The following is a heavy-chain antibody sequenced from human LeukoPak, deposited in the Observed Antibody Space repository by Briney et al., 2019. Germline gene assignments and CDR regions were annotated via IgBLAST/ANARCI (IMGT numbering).Heavy chain of an antibody. CDR1: GFTFGDSP. V-gene: IGHV3-73*01. CDR3: TRRMTVVRGVIPFSWFDP. CDR2: IRSKANSYAT. D-gene: IGHD3-10*01. Sequence: GGSLRLSCAASGFTFGDSPMHWVRQASGKGLEWVGRIRSKANSYATAYATSVKGRFTISRDDSKNTAYLQMNSLQTDDTAVYYCTRRMTVVRGVIPFSWFDPWGQGTLVTVSS. J-gene: IGHJ5*02.